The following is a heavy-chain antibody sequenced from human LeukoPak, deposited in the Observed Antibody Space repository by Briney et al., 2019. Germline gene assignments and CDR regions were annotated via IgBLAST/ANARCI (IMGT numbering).Heavy chain of an antibody. Sequence: SVKVSCKASGGTFSSYAISWVRQAPGQGLEWMGGIIPIFGTANYAQKFQGRVTITADESTSTAYIELSSLRSEDTAVYYCARQNYDFWSGYYTGPQGWFDPWGQGTLVTVSS. J-gene: IGHJ5*02. CDR1: GGTFSSYA. CDR3: ARQNYDFWSGYYTGPQGWFDP. V-gene: IGHV1-69*13. D-gene: IGHD3-3*01. CDR2: IIPIFGTA.